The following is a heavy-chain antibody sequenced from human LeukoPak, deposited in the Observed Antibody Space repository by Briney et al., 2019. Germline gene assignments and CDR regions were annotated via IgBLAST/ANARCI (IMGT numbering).Heavy chain of an antibody. CDR2: ISSSGSTI. V-gene: IGHV3-48*03. CDR3: AREIRGFFDY. Sequence: GGSLRLSCAASGFTFSSYEMNWVRQAPGKGLEWVSYISSSGSTIYYAGSVKGRFTISRDNAKNSLYLQMNSLRAEDTAVYYCAREIRGFFDYWGQGTLVTVSS. D-gene: IGHD3-10*01. J-gene: IGHJ4*02. CDR1: GFTFSSYE.